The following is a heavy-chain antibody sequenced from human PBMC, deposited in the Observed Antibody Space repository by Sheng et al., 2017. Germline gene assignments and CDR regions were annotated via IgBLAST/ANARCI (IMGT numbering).Heavy chain of an antibody. Sequence: QVQLQQWGAGLLKPSETLSLTCAVYGGSFSGYYWSWIRQPPGKGLEWIGEINHSGSTNYNPSLKSRVTISVDTSKNQFSLKPSSVTAADTAVYYCARDRYGGSTYYGMDVWGQGTTVTVSS. J-gene: IGHJ6*02. CDR1: GGSFSGYY. V-gene: IGHV4-34*01. CDR3: ARDRYGGSTYYGMDV. D-gene: IGHD4-17*01. CDR2: INHSGST.